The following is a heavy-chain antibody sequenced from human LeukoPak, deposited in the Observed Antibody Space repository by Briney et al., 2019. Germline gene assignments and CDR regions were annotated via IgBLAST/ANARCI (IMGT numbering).Heavy chain of an antibody. CDR2: IYNSGTT. CDR3: ARCWEWWDY. Sequence: GGSLRLSFAASGFSVSTNYMSWVRQAPGKGLEWVAVIYNSGTTKYADSVKGRFTIARDSSENTLYLQMNSLRAEDTAVYYCARCWEWWDYWGQVTLVTVSS. J-gene: IGHJ4*02. D-gene: IGHD2-15*01. CDR1: GFSVSTNY. V-gene: IGHV3-53*01.